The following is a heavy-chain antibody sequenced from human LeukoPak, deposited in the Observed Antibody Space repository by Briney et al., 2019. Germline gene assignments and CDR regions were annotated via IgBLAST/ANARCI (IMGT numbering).Heavy chain of an antibody. Sequence: GGSLRLSCAASGFXFSSYGIHWVRQAPGKGLEWVAVIWFDGSNKYYADSVKGRFTISRDNSKNTLYLQMNSLRAEDTAVYYCARDRDWGCSYCSYWGQGTLVTVSS. J-gene: IGHJ4*02. D-gene: IGHD7-27*01. V-gene: IGHV3-33*01. CDR2: IWFDGSNK. CDR3: ARDRDWGCSYCSY. CDR1: GFXFSSYG.